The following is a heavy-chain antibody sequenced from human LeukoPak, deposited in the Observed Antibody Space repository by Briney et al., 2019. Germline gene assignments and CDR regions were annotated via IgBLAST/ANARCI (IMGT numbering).Heavy chain of an antibody. D-gene: IGHD1-1*01. Sequence: SGGSLRLSCAASGFTFSDYDMRWVLQPTGKGLEWVAAIGTAGDTYYTGSVKGRFTISRENAKNSLYLQMNSLRAGDTAVYYCARVAKERVGGVYYFDYWGQGTLVTVSS. CDR2: IGTAGDT. CDR3: ARVAKERVGGVYYFDY. J-gene: IGHJ4*02. V-gene: IGHV3-13*01. CDR1: GFTFSDYD.